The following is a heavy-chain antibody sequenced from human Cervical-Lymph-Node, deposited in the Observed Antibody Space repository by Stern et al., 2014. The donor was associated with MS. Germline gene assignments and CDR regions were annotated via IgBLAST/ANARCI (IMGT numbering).Heavy chain of an antibody. V-gene: IGHV1-69*08. CDR2: IIPYRGIA. D-gene: IGHD3-22*01. CDR3: ARDYYDSSGFDY. CDR1: GGTFSSYT. J-gene: IGHJ4*02. Sequence: QVQLVQSGAEVKKPGSSVKVSCTASGGTFSSYTINWVRQAPGQGLEWVGRIIPYRGIANYARKCQGRVTITADKSTSTAYMELSSLRSEDTAVYYCARDYYDSSGFDYWGQGTLVTVSS.